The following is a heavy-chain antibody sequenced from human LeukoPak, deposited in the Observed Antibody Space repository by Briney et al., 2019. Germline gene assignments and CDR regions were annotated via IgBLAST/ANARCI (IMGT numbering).Heavy chain of an antibody. CDR2: IGGSGTKT. CDR3: ARRAAAGSN. Sequence: GGSLRLSCAASGFTFTKYAMSWVRQAAGKGLEWVSAIGGSGTKTFYAESVKGRFTISRDNSNNILFLQMDSLRAEDTAMYYCARRAAAGSNWGQGTLVTVSS. D-gene: IGHD6-13*01. V-gene: IGHV3-23*01. J-gene: IGHJ4*02. CDR1: GFTFTKYA.